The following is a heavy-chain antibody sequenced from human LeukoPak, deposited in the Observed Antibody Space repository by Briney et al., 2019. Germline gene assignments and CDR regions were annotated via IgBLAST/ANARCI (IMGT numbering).Heavy chain of an antibody. J-gene: IGHJ2*01. CDR3: AKDAVYQLQYWYFDL. Sequence: GRSLRLSCAASGFTFSTYGMHWVRQAPGKGLEWVALIWNHGRDMSYADSVKGRFTISRDNSKNTLYLQMNSLRAEDTAVYYCAKDAVYQLQYWYFDLWGRGTLVTVSS. V-gene: IGHV3-33*06. CDR1: GFTFSTYG. D-gene: IGHD2-2*01. CDR2: IWNHGRDM.